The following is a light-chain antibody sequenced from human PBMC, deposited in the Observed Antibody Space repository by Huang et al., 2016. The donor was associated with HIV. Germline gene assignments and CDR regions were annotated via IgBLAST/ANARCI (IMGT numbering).Light chain of an antibody. CDR2: GTS. CDR3: QQYNNWPYT. CDR1: QSVSSN. Sequence: EIVMTQSPATLSVSPGERATLSCRASQSVSSNLAWYQQKPGQAPRLLIYGTSTRATGIPARFSGSGSGKEFTLTIISLQSEDFAVYYCQQYNNWPYTFGQGTKLEIK. J-gene: IGKJ2*01. V-gene: IGKV3-15*01.